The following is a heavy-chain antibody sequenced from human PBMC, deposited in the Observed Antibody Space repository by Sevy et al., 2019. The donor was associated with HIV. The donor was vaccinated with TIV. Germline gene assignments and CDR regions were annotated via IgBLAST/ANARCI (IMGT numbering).Heavy chain of an antibody. V-gene: IGHV3-21*01. D-gene: IGHD2-2*01. CDR3: ARCQLPRRPPFVP. CDR1: GFTFSSYS. Sequence: GGSLRLSCAASGFTFSSYSMNWVRQAPGKGLEWVSSISSSSYIYYADSVKGRFTISRDNAKNSLYLQMNSLRAEDTAVYYCARCQLPRRPPFVPWGQGTLVTDSS. J-gene: IGHJ5*02. CDR2: ISSSSYI.